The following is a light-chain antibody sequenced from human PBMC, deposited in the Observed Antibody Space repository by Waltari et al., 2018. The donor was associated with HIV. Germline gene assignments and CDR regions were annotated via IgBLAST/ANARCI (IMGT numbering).Light chain of an antibody. CDR2: AAS. CDR3: QQANSFPLT. CDR1: QTINTN. V-gene: IGKV1D-12*01. J-gene: IGKJ4*01. Sequence: IQMTQSRSSTTASVGDRVTINCRGSQTINTNLSWYQHKPGIAPKLLIYAASSLQSGVPSRFSGSGSGTDFTLTINTLQPEDFATYYCQQANSFPLTFGGVTRVDIK.